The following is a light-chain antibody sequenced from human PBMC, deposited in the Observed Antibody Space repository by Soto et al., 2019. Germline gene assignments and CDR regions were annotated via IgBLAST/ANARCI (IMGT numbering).Light chain of an antibody. Sequence: DTQMTQSPSSLSVSVGDRVTITCRASQSIASFLHWYQQKPGEAPQPLIYASFNLQSGVPSRFSGSGSGTDFTLTISSLQPEDFATYYCQQSYSSPYTFGQGTKVEIK. CDR1: QSIASF. V-gene: IGKV1-39*01. CDR3: QQSYSSPYT. J-gene: IGKJ2*01. CDR2: ASF.